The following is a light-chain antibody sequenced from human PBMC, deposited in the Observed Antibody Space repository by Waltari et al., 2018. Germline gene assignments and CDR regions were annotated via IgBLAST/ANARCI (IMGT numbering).Light chain of an antibody. J-gene: IGLJ3*02. Sequence: QSALTQPASVSGSPGQSITISCTGTSSDIGFYNYVSWYQQHPGKAPQLIIYDVYERPSGVSNRFSGSKSGNTASLTISGLQAEDEADHYCNSYTGSSSWVFGGGTKLTVL. CDR1: SSDIGFYNY. CDR3: NSYTGSSSWV. V-gene: IGLV2-14*03. CDR2: DVY.